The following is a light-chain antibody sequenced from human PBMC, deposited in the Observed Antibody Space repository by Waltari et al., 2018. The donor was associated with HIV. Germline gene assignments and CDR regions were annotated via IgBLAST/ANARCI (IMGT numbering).Light chain of an antibody. CDR1: KGISTW. CDR2: AAS. CDR3: QQAHNFPYT. Sequence: DVQVTQTPIFLSGSVGDRVTVNCRASKGISTWLVWYQQKPGSSPKLLIYAASSLPVGVPSRFSGTESGTNFTLAIDNLQPEDAATYFCQQAHNFPYTFGQGTKLEI. J-gene: IGKJ2*01. V-gene: IGKV1-12*01.